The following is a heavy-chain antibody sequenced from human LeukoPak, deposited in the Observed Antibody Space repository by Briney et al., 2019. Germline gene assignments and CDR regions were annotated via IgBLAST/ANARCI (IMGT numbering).Heavy chain of an antibody. V-gene: IGHV3-49*04. J-gene: IGHJ4*02. CDR1: GFTFSSYE. CDR2: IRSKAYGGTT. Sequence: PGGSLRLSCAASGFTFSSYEMNWVRQAPGKGLEWVGFIRSKAYGGTTEYAASVKGRFTISRDDSKSIAYLQMNSLKTEDTAVYYCTSTSQEYYFDYWGQGTLVTVSS. D-gene: IGHD2-2*01. CDR3: TSTSQEYYFDY.